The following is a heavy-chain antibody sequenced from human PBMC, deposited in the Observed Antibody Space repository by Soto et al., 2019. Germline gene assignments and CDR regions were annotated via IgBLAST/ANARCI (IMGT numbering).Heavy chain of an antibody. CDR2: ISGSGGST. Sequence: GGSLRLSCAASGFTFSSYAMSWVRQAPGKGLEWVSAISGSGGSTYYADSGKGRFTISRDNSKNTLYLQMNSLRAEDTAVYYCAKRLRDRAALGYYYGMDVWGQGTTVTVSS. D-gene: IGHD2-8*01. CDR3: AKRLRDRAALGYYYGMDV. CDR1: GFTFSSYA. J-gene: IGHJ6*02. V-gene: IGHV3-23*01.